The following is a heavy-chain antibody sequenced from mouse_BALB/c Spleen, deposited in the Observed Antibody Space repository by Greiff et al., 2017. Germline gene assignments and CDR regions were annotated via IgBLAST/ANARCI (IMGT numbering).Heavy chain of an antibody. V-gene: IGHV1-80*01. J-gene: IGHJ4*01. CDR3: ARVDYYGSRTSMDY. CDR1: GYAFSSYW. CDR2: IYPGDGDT. Sequence: QVQLKQSGAELVRPGSSVKISCKASGYAFSSYWMNWVKQRPGQGLEWIGQIYPGDGDTNYNGKFKGKATLTAGKSSSTAYMQLSSLTSEDSAVYFCARVDYYGSRTSMDYWGQGTSVTVSS. D-gene: IGHD1-1*01.